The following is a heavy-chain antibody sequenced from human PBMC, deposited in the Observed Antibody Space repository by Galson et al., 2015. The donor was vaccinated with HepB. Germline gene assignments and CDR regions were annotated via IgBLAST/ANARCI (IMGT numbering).Heavy chain of an antibody. D-gene: IGHD5-18*01. Sequence: SVKVSCKASGFTLTGYWIYWVRQTPGQGLEWVGWINLNSGATRYAQSFQGRVTMTRDPSISAMYMELSSLRSDDTAIYYCARDGDAVLVELDSWGQGTLVTVSS. CDR1: GFTLTGYW. V-gene: IGHV1-2*02. J-gene: IGHJ4*02. CDR2: INLNSGAT. CDR3: ARDGDAVLVELDS.